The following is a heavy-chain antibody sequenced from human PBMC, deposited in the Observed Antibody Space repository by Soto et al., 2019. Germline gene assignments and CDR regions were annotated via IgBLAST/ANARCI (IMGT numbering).Heavy chain of an antibody. CDR3: AREVNSPATSDAFDI. D-gene: IGHD1-26*01. Sequence: QVHLQESGPGLVKPSQTLSLTCTVSGGSITGDNYFWSWVRQHPEKGLEWIGYISYSGTTYYNPSLKRRVTISVNTSKNPVSLSLISVTAADTAMYFCAREVNSPATSDAFDIWGQGTVVTVSS. V-gene: IGHV4-31*03. CDR2: ISYSGTT. J-gene: IGHJ3*02. CDR1: GGSITGDNYF.